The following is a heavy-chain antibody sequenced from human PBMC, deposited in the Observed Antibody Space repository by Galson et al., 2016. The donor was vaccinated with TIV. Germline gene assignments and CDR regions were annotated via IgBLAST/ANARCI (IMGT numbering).Heavy chain of an antibody. CDR1: GYNFASYW. J-gene: IGHJ4*02. D-gene: IGHD6-25*01. Sequence: QSGAEVKKAGESLKISCKGSGYNFASYWIGWVRRMPGKGLEWMGVTYPGNSETRYSPSFHGQVTISADKSIGTAFLQWGSLKASDTAVYYCARHSASAFPSHFDVWGQGTLVTVSS. CDR3: ARHSASAFPSHFDV. V-gene: IGHV5-51*01. CDR2: TYPGNSET.